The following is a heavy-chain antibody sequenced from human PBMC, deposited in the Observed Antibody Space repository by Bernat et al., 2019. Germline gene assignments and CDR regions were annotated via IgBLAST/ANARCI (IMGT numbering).Heavy chain of an antibody. Sequence: QVQLQESGPGLVKPSWTLSLTCAVSGGSISSSNWWSWVRQPPGKGLEWIGEIYHSGSTNYNPSLKSRVTISVDKSKNQFFLKLSSVTAADTAVYYCASRGCSSTSCYRYYYMDVWGKGTTVTVSS. J-gene: IGHJ6*03. D-gene: IGHD2-2*02. CDR2: IYHSGST. CDR3: ASRGCSSTSCYRYYYMDV. V-gene: IGHV4-4*02. CDR1: GGSISSSNW.